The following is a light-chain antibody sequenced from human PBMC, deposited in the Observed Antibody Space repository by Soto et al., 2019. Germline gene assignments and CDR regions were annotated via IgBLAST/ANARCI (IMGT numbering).Light chain of an antibody. CDR1: QSVSSSY. Sequence: ELVLTQSPGALSLSPGERATLSCRASQSVSSSYLAWYQQNPGQAPRLLIYGASSRATGIPDRFSGSGAGTVFTLTISRLEPEDFAVYYCQQYGSSPVTCGQPNKMEI. CDR2: GAS. J-gene: IGKJ2*01. CDR3: QQYGSSPVT. V-gene: IGKV3-20*01.